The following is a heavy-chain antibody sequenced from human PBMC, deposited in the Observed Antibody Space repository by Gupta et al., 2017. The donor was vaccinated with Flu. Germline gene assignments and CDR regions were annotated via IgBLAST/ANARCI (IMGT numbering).Heavy chain of an antibody. V-gene: IGHV3-33*01. CDR3: ARVLVPAAITGSDY. Sequence: QVQLVESGGGVVQPGRSLRLSCAASGFTFSSYGMHWVRQAPGKGLEWVAVIWYDGSNKYYADSVKCRFTISRDNSKNTLYLQMNSLRAEDTAVYYCARVLVPAAITGSDYWGQGTLVTVSS. J-gene: IGHJ4*02. CDR1: GFTFSSYG. CDR2: IWYDGSNK. D-gene: IGHD2-2*01.